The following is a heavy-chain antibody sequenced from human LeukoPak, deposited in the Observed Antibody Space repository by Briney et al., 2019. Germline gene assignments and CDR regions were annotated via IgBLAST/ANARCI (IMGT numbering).Heavy chain of an antibody. V-gene: IGHV1-2*02. CDR1: GGTFSSYT. CDR3: ARDTILDYGGNSGFDY. CDR2: INPNSGGT. J-gene: IGHJ4*02. D-gene: IGHD4-23*01. Sequence: ASVKVSCKASGGTFSSYTITWVRQAPGQGLEWMGWINPNSGGTNYAQKFQGRVTMTRDTSISTAYMELSRLRSDDTAVYYCARDTILDYGGNSGFDYWGQGTLVTVSS.